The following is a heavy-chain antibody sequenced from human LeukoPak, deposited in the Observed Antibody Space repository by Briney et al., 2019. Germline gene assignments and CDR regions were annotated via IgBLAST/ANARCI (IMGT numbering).Heavy chain of an antibody. CDR1: GGSISSSSYY. CDR3: ARHGRYYDFWSGYSKPGSNWFDP. CDR2: IYYSGST. V-gene: IGHV4-39*01. J-gene: IGHJ5*02. D-gene: IGHD3-3*01. Sequence: PSETLSLTCTVSGGSISSSSYYWGWIRQPPGKGLEWIGSIYYSGSTYYNPSLKSRVTLSVDTSKNQFSLKLSSVTAADTAVYYCARHGRYYDFWSGYSKPGSNWFDPWGQGTLVTVSS.